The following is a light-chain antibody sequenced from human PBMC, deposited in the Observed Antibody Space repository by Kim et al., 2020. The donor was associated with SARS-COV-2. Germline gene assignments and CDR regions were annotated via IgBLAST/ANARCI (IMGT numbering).Light chain of an antibody. V-gene: IGKV1-39*01. J-gene: IGKJ3*01. CDR1: QSISIH. Sequence: DIQMNQYQATLATSVGDRVTITCRKTQSISIHLNWYQQKPGRAPQLLISAASTLQGGVPSRFRCSGSETDFTLTISSLQPEDFSTYFCQQSYITPFTFCPGTKVDIK. CDR2: AAS. CDR3: QQSYITPFT.